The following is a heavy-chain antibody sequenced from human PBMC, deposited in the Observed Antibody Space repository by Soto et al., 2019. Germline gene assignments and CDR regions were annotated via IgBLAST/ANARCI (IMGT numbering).Heavy chain of an antibody. V-gene: IGHV1-8*01. CDR1: GYTFTSYD. CDR2: MNPNSGNT. D-gene: IGHD6-13*01. CDR3: ARRSSSWYGWFDP. Sequence: ASVKVSCKASGYTFTSYDINWVRQATGQGLEWMGWMNPNSGNTGYAQKFQGRVTMTRNTSISTAYMELSSLRSEDTAVYYCARRSSSWYGWFDPWGQGTLVTVSS. J-gene: IGHJ5*02.